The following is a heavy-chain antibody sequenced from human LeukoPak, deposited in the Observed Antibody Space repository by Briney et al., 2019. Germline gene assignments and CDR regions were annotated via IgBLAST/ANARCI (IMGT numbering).Heavy chain of an antibody. D-gene: IGHD6-19*01. J-gene: IGHJ3*02. Sequence: GGSLRLSCAASGFRFNTYWMSWVRQAPGKGLEWVANIKQDGNEKYYADSVKGRFTISRDNGKNSLDLQMNSLRAEDTAVYYCAKEIVAVAGDAFDIWGQGTMVTVSS. V-gene: IGHV3-7*03. CDR3: AKEIVAVAGDAFDI. CDR1: GFRFNTYW. CDR2: IKQDGNEK.